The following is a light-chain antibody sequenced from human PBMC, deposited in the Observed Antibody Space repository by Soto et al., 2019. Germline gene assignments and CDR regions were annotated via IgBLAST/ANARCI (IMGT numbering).Light chain of an antibody. CDR2: AAS. CDR3: QSYNSVPHT. Sequence: DIQMTQSPSSLSASVGDRVTITCRASQGIVNYLAWYQQKPGKVPKLLIYAASTMKSGVPSRFSGSGSGTDFTLTISSLQPEDVATYYCQSYNSVPHTFGPRTKVEIK. V-gene: IGKV1-27*01. J-gene: IGKJ3*01. CDR1: QGIVNY.